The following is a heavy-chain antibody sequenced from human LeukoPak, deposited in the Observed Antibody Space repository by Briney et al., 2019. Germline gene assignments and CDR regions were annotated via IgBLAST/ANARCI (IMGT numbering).Heavy chain of an antibody. CDR3: AKAGFLEWLTPAFFDY. D-gene: IGHD3-3*01. Sequence: GGSLRLSCAASGFTXXXXXXXXXXXXPXXXXXXXXXXSGSGGSTYYADSVKGRFTISRDNSKNTLYLQMNSLRAEDTAVYYCAKAGFLEWLTPAFFDYWGQGTLVTVSS. CDR1: GFTXXXXX. V-gene: IGHV3-23*01. CDR2: XSGSGGST. J-gene: IGHJ4*02.